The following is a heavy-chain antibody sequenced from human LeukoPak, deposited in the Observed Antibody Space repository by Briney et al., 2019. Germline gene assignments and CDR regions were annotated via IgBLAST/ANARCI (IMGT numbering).Heavy chain of an antibody. D-gene: IGHD2-8*01. Sequence: SETLSLTCAASDGSFSNYYWSWFRQSPGEGLEWIAEIYPGETAKYNPSLWSRVTISADTSKSQFSLRLSSVTAADTAVYYCAGYHQWFLNDRWGQGTLVTVSS. CDR2: IYPGETA. CDR3: AGYHQWFLNDR. V-gene: IGHV4-34*01. CDR1: DGSFSNYY. J-gene: IGHJ5*02.